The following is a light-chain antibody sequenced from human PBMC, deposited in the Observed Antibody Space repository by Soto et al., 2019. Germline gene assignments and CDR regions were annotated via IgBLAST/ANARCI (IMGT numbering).Light chain of an antibody. CDR3: QTWGADSVI. CDR2: LNSDGSH. Sequence: QSVLTQSPSASASLGASVKLTCTLSSGHSSYAIAWHQQQPEKGPRFLMKLNSDGSHSKGDGISDRFSGSSSGAERYLTISSLQSEEEADYYCQTWGADSVIFGGGTQLTVL. CDR1: SGHSSYA. J-gene: IGLJ2*01. V-gene: IGLV4-69*01.